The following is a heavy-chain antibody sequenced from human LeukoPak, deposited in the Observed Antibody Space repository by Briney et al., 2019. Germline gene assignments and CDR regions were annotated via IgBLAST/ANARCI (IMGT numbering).Heavy chain of an antibody. J-gene: IGHJ4*02. CDR1: GGSVSSGSYY. Sequence: SETLSLTCTVSGGSVSSGSYYWSWIRQPPGKGLEWIGYIYYSGSTKYNPSLKSRVTISVDTSKNQFSLKLSSVTAADTAVYYCARGGIFGVVIISDYFDYWGQGTLVTVSS. D-gene: IGHD3-3*01. CDR3: ARGGIFGVVIISDYFDY. CDR2: IYYSGST. V-gene: IGHV4-61*01.